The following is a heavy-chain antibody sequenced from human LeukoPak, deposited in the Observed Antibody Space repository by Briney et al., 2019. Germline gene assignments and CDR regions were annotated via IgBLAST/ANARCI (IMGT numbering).Heavy chain of an antibody. D-gene: IGHD6-19*01. CDR1: GYTFTSHY. J-gene: IGHJ5*02. CDR3: ARARGIAVAARRWFDP. V-gene: IGHV1-46*03. Sequence: ASVKVSCKASGYTFTSHYMHWVRQAPGQGLEWMGIINPSGGSTSYAQKFQGRVTMTRDTSTSTVYMELSSLRSEDTAVYYCARARGIAVAARRWFDPWGQGTLVTVSS. CDR2: INPSGGST.